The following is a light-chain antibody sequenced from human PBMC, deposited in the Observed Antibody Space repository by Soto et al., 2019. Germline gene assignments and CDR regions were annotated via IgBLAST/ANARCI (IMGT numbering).Light chain of an antibody. J-gene: IGKJ2*01. CDR3: QQYSTWPPRYT. Sequence: EIVMTQSPATLSVSPGGRATLSCRASQSVSSYLAWYQQRPGQPPRLLIYRASTRATNIPARFSGSGSGTEFSLTICSLQSEDFAVYYCQQYSTWPPRYTFGQVTKLEI. V-gene: IGKV3-15*01. CDR1: QSVSSY. CDR2: RAS.